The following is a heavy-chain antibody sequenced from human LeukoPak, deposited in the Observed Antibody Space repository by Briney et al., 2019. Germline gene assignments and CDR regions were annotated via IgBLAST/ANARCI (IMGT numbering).Heavy chain of an antibody. Sequence: SETLSLTCTVAGGSISSYYWSWLRQPPGKGLEWIGYIYYSGSTNYNPSLKSRVTISADTSKNQFSLKLSSVTAADTAVYYCARRPFFVGAFDIWGQGTMVTVSS. CDR1: GGSISSYY. D-gene: IGHD1-26*01. CDR3: ARRPFFVGAFDI. CDR2: IYYSGST. J-gene: IGHJ3*02. V-gene: IGHV4-59*08.